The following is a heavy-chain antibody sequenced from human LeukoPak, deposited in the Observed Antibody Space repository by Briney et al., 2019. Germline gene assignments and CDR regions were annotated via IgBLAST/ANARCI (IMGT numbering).Heavy chain of an antibody. Sequence: GGSLRLSCEGSGFTFSSSGMHWVRQPPGKGLEWVAYIRYDGSDKYYGDSVKCRFTISRDNSNKTLSLQMNTLTLADTAVYYCVRDSTVGASVFDFWGQGTMVTVSS. CDR2: IRYDGSDK. CDR3: VRDSTVGASVFDF. J-gene: IGHJ4*02. V-gene: IGHV3-30*02. CDR1: GFTFSSSG. D-gene: IGHD1-26*01.